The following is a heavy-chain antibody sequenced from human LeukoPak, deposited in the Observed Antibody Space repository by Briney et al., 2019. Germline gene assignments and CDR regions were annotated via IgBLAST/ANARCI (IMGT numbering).Heavy chain of an antibody. Sequence: GGSLRLSCAAYGFTFSNSVMSWVRQAPGKGLEWVSLISGSGDNIYYVDSVKGRFTISRDNSKNTLYLQMNSLRAEDTAVYFCAKGTSPFDPWGQGTLVTVSS. V-gene: IGHV3-23*01. J-gene: IGHJ5*02. CDR3: AKGTSPFDP. CDR1: GFTFSNSV. CDR2: ISGSGDNI.